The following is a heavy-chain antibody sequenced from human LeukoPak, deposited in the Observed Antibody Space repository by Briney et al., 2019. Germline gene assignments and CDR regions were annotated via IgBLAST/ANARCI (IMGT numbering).Heavy chain of an antibody. CDR1: GGSFSGYY. V-gene: IGHV4-34*01. Sequence: PSETLSLTCAVYGGSFSGYYWSWIRQPPGKGLEWIGEINHSGSTNYNPSIKSRVTISVDTSKNQFSLKLSSVTAADTAVYYCARDSSITGGRLSGYWLDPWGQGTLVTVSS. D-gene: IGHD7-27*01. CDR3: ARDSSITGGRLSGYWLDP. J-gene: IGHJ5*02. CDR2: INHSGST.